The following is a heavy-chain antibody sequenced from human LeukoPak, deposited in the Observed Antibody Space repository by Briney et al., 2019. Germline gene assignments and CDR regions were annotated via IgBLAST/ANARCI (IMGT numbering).Heavy chain of an antibody. V-gene: IGHV4-61*01. CDR1: GGSVSSGSYY. J-gene: IGHJ6*02. CDR3: ARVRIEYSSSSSEGGYYYGMDV. D-gene: IGHD6-6*01. CDR2: IYYSGST. Sequence: SETLSLTCTVSGGSVSSGSYYWSWIRQPPGKGLEWIGYIYYSGSTNYNPSLKSRVTISVDTSNNQFSLQLSSVTAADTAVYYCARVRIEYSSSSSEGGYYYGMDVWGQGTTVTVSS.